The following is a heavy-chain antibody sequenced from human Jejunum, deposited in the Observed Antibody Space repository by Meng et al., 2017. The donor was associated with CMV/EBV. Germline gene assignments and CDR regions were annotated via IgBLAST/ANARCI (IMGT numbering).Heavy chain of an antibody. CDR1: GFTFSSYE. CDR2: ISSSGTTI. CDR3: ARLYCSGGSCYN. V-gene: IGHV3-48*03. J-gene: IGHJ4*02. Sequence: AASGFTFSSYEMNWVRQAPGKGLEWVSYISSSGTTIYYADSVKGRFTISRDNAKNSLYLQMNGLRVEDTAVYYCARLYCSGGSCYNWGQGTLVTVSS. D-gene: IGHD2-15*01.